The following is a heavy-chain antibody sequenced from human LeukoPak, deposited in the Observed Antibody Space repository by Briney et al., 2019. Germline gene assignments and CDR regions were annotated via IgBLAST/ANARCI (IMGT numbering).Heavy chain of an antibody. CDR2: MKQDVREK. V-gene: IGHV3-7*01. J-gene: IGHJ4*02. Sequence: PGGSLRLSCVASGFIFNNYWMSWVRQVPGKGLEWVANMKQDVREKYLVDSVKGRFTISRDNAKNSVYLQMNSLTAEDTAVYYCARDSFWGGLRWRQYYFDYWGQGTLVTVSS. CDR1: GFIFNNYW. CDR3: ARDSFWGGLRWRQYYFDY. D-gene: IGHD4-23*01.